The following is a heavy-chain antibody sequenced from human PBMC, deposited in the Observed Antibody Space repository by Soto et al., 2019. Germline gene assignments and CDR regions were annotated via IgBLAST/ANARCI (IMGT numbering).Heavy chain of an antibody. Sequence: QVQLQQWGAGLLKPSETLSLNCAVNGGSLSGYYWSWIRQPPGKGLEWIGEIKDGGYTNYSPSLKSRATTSSDRSNNPFSLRLNSVTAADTGVYYCARGQEGVVATHWDQGALVTVSS. V-gene: IGHV4-34*01. J-gene: IGHJ4*02. CDR1: GGSLSGYY. D-gene: IGHD5-12*01. CDR2: IKDGGYT. CDR3: ARGQEGVVATH.